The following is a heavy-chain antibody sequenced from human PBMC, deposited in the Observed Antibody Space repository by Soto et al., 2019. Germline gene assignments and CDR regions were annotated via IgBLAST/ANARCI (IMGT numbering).Heavy chain of an antibody. CDR2: ISYDGILK. V-gene: IGHV3-30*18. CDR3: AKDFKVSGGHYGSLNYYYGMDV. D-gene: IGHD3-10*01. Sequence: GGSLRLSCAVSGSTFSAFGMHWVRQAPGKGLEWVAIISYDGILKYYADSVKGRFTISRDTSKGALYLQMNSLTPEDTAVYYCAKDFKVSGGHYGSLNYYYGMDVWGQGTTVTVS. J-gene: IGHJ6*02. CDR1: GSTFSAFG.